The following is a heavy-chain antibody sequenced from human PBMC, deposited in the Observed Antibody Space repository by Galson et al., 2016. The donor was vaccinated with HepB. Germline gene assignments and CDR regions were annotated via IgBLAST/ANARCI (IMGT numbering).Heavy chain of an antibody. D-gene: IGHD2-2*02. CDR2: ISSSSSYI. Sequence: SLRLSCAASGFTFSTQSMNWVRQAPGKGLEWVASISSSSSYIHYADSVKGRFTISRDSSKSTLYLQMNSLRTEDTAVYYCAREGGYCRSTSCYSWFDPWGQGNQVTVSS. CDR1: GFTFSTQS. CDR3: AREGGYCRSTSCYSWFDP. V-gene: IGHV3-21*01. J-gene: IGHJ5*02.